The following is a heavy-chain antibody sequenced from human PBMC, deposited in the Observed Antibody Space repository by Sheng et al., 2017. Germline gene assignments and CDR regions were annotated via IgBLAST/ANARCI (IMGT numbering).Heavy chain of an antibody. D-gene: IGHD4-4*01. J-gene: IGHJ4*02. Sequence: EVQVVQSGGGAVQPGGSLRLSCTASGFTFSTYWMNWVRQPPGKGLEWVANINPGGSAKTYVDSVKCRFTISRDNAKNSLYLQMSSLRVEDTAVYYCAGWGDSNYWGQGTLVTVSS. CDR1: GFTFSTYW. CDR2: INPGGSAK. CDR3: AGWGDSNY. V-gene: IGHV3-7*01.